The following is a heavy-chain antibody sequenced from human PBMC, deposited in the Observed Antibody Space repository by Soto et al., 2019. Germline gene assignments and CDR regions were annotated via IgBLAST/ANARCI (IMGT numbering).Heavy chain of an antibody. V-gene: IGHV1-46*01. D-gene: IGHD2-21*02. CDR1: GYTFTSYY. CDR3: ARERYGGCGGDCYRAFDI. J-gene: IGHJ3*02. Sequence: QVQLVQSGAEVKKPGASVKVSCKASGYTFTSYYMHWVRQAPGQGLEWMGIINPSGGSTSYAQKCQGRVTMTRDTSTSTVYMELSTMRSEDTAVYYCARERYGGCGGDCYRAFDIWGQGTMVTVSS. CDR2: INPSGGST.